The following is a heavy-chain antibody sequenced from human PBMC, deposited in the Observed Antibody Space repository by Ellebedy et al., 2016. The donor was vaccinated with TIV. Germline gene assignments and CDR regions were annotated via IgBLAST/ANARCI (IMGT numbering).Heavy chain of an antibody. CDR3: ARVHCSITTCDYYYMDV. V-gene: IGHV4-4*07. CDR1: GCPVRRYF. D-gene: IGHD1-1*01. CDR2: FFTSGSF. Sequence: SETLSLXXTAPGCPVRRYFWSWIRQPAGKGLEWSGRFFTSGSFNYNPSLMSRVTMSVVMSKNQISLRLNSVTTADTAVYYCARVHCSITTCDYYYMDVWGKGTTVTVSS. J-gene: IGHJ6*03.